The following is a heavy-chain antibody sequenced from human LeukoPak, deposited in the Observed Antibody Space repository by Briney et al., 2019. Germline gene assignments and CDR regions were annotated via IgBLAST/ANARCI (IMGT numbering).Heavy chain of an antibody. CDR2: ISSSGSYT. J-gene: IGHJ4*02. V-gene: IGHV3-11*06. CDR1: GFTFSDYY. D-gene: IGHD6-13*01. CDR3: ARATAYSSSWYNY. Sequence: GGSLRLSCAASGFTFSDYYMSWIRQAPGKGLEWVSYISSSGSYTNYADSVKGRFTISRDNAKNSLYLQMNSLRAEDTAVYYCARATAYSSSWYNYWGQGTLVTVSS.